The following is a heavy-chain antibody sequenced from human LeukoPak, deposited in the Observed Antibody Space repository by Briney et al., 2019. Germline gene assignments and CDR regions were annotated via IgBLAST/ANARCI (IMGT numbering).Heavy chain of an antibody. J-gene: IGHJ6*03. CDR1: GYTFTSSG. CDR3: ARGQELATVTYYYYYMDV. Sequence: ASVKVSCKASGYTFTSSGITWVRQAPGQGLEWMGWISAYNGNTGYAQKFQGRVTITRNTSISTAYMELSSLRSEDTAVYYCARGQELATVTYYYYYMDVWGKGTTVTVSS. CDR2: ISAYNGNT. V-gene: IGHV1-8*03. D-gene: IGHD4-11*01.